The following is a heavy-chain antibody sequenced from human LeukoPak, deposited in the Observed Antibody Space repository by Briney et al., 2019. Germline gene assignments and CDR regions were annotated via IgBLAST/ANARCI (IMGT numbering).Heavy chain of an antibody. CDR3: ASPFRGGDFDY. J-gene: IGHJ4*02. D-gene: IGHD3-10*01. V-gene: IGHV3-30-3*01. CDR2: ISYDGSNK. CDR1: GFTFSSYA. Sequence: GGSLRLSCAASGFTFSSYAMHWVRQAPGKGLEWVAVISYDGSNKYYADSVKGRFTISRDNSKNTLYLQMNSLRAEDTAVYYCASPFRGGDFDYWGQGTLVTVSS.